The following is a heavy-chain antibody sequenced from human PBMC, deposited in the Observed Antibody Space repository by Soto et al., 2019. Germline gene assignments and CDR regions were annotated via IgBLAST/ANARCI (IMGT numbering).Heavy chain of an antibody. V-gene: IGHV3-30*03. D-gene: IGHD3-22*01. CDR3: ARWVGGSMYDNSGKYDS. Sequence: QVQLVESGGGVVQPGRSLRLTCAASGFIFSGSGMHWVRQAPGKGLEGVALVSNDGIRKYYGDSVKGRFTISRDNAENTLYLQMNSLRAEDTAVYYCARWVGGSMYDNSGKYDSWGQGTLVTVSS. CDR1: GFIFSGSG. CDR2: VSNDGIRK. J-gene: IGHJ5*01.